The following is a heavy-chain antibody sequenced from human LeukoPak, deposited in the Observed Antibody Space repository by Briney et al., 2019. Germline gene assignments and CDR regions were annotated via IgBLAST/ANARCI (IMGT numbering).Heavy chain of an antibody. D-gene: IGHD6-13*01. V-gene: IGHV3-66*01. CDR1: GFTVSSNY. CDR2: IYSGGST. Sequence: GGSLRLSCAASGFTVSSNYMSWVRQAPGKGLEWVSVIYSGGSTYYADSVKGRFTISRDNSKNTLYLQMNSLRAEDTAVYYCARDPRTGYSSRDDAFDIWGQGTMVTVSS. CDR3: ARDPRTGYSSRDDAFDI. J-gene: IGHJ3*02.